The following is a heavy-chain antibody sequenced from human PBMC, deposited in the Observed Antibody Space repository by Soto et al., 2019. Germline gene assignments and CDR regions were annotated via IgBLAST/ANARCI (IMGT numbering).Heavy chain of an antibody. V-gene: IGHV5-51*01. D-gene: IGHD6-6*01. J-gene: IGHJ6*02. CDR1: GYSFTSYW. CDR2: IYPGDSDT. CDR3: ARTAIAARRDYYYYGMDV. Sequence: GESLKISCKGSGYSFTSYWIGWVRQMPGKGLEWMGIIYPGDSDTRYSPSFQGQVTISADKSISTAYLQWSSLKASDTAMYYCARTAIAARRDYYYYGMDVWGQGTTVTVSS.